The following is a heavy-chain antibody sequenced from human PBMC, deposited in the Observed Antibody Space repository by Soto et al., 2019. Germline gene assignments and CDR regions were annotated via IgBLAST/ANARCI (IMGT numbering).Heavy chain of an antibody. CDR2: INHSGST. V-gene: IGHV4-34*01. CDR3: ARTRRRGYSYGYFAY. CDR1: GGSFSGYY. Sequence: SETLSLTCAVYGGSFSGYYWSWIRQPPGKGLEWIGEINHSGSTNYNPSLKSRVTISVDTSKNQFSLKLSSVTAADTAVYYCARTRRRGYSYGYFAYWGQGTLVTVSS. D-gene: IGHD5-18*01. J-gene: IGHJ4*02.